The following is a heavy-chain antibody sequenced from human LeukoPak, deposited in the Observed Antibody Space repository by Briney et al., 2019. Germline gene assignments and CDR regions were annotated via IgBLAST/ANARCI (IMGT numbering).Heavy chain of an antibody. Sequence: ASVKVSCKASGYTFTSYYMHWVRQAPGQGLEWMGIINPSGGSTSYAQKFQGRVTITADKSTSTAYMELSSLRSEDTAVYYCARDRPLERRFDHSLVHAFDIWGQGTMVTVSS. D-gene: IGHD1-1*01. CDR2: INPSGGST. CDR3: ARDRPLERRFDHSLVHAFDI. J-gene: IGHJ3*02. CDR1: GYTFTSYY. V-gene: IGHV1-46*01.